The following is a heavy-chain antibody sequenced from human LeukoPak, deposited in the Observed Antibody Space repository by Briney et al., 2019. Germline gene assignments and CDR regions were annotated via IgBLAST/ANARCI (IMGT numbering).Heavy chain of an antibody. CDR1: GFTFSTYS. D-gene: IGHD3-22*01. V-gene: IGHV3-48*01. Sequence: EGSLRLSCAGSGFTFSTYSMNWVRQAPGMGLEWVSYITISSNTIYYADSVKGRFTISRDNSKNTVFLQMNSLRAEDTAVYYCAKDSQVFGYWGQGTMVSVSS. J-gene: IGHJ3*01. CDR3: AKDSQVFGY. CDR2: ITISSNTI.